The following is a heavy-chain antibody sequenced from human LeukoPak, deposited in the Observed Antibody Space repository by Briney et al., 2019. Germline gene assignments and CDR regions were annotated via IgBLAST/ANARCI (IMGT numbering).Heavy chain of an antibody. Sequence: GRSLRLSCAASGFTFSSYGMHWVRQAPGKGLEWVAVIWYDGSNKYYADSVKGRFTISRDNSKNTLYLQMNSLRAEDTAVYYCAKEISSPYYYGSGSYYYFDYWGQGTLVTVSS. V-gene: IGHV3-33*06. CDR3: AKEISSPYYYGSGSYYYFDY. CDR1: GFTFSSYG. D-gene: IGHD3-10*01. CDR2: IWYDGSNK. J-gene: IGHJ4*02.